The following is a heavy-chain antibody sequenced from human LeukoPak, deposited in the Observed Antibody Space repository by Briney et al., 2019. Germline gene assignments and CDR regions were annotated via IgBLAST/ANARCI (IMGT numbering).Heavy chain of an antibody. V-gene: IGHV3-64*01. CDR3: ARAPLAAAGPFDY. CDR1: GFTFSSYA. Sequence: GGSLRLSCAASGFTFSSYAMHWVRQAPGKGLEYVSAISSNGGSTYYANSVKGRFTISRDNSKNTLYLQMGSLRAEDMAVYYCARAPLAAAGPFDYWGQGTLVTVSS. D-gene: IGHD6-13*01. CDR2: ISSNGGST. J-gene: IGHJ4*02.